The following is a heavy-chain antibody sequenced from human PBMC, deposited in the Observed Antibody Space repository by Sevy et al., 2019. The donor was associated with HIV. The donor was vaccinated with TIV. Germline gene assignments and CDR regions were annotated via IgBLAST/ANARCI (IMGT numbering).Heavy chain of an antibody. CDR1: GFISSPYW. D-gene: IGHD3-3*01. J-gene: IGHJ6*02. CDR3: AREGVDFWSGPVDYYYGMDV. V-gene: IGHV3-74*01. CDR2: INGDGNSP. Sequence: GGSLRLSCTASGFISSPYWMHWVRQAPGKGLVWVSRINGDGNSPIYADSVQGRFTISRDNAKNTLFLQMNSLRAEDTGIYYCAREGVDFWSGPVDYYYGMDVWGQGTTVTVSS.